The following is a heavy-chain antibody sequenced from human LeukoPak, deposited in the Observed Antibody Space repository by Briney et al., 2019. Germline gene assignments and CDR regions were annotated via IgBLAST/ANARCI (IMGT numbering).Heavy chain of an antibody. CDR1: GGSISSSSYY. Sequence: PSETLSLTCTVSGGSISSSSYYWGWIRQPPGKGLEWIGNVYYSGITYYNPSLQSRVTISADTSKNQFALDLRSVTAADTAVYYCTRDIGDFVSDFWGQGTLVTVSS. CDR2: VYYSGIT. CDR3: TRDIGDFVSDF. J-gene: IGHJ4*02. V-gene: IGHV4-39*02. D-gene: IGHD2-21*02.